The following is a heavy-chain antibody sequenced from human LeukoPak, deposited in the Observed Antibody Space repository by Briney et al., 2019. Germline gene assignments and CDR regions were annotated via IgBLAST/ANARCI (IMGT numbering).Heavy chain of an antibody. CDR3: ARLSRTVGRDAFDI. CDR2: IYYSGST. Sequence: SETLSLTCTVSGGSISSYYCSWIRQPPGKGLEWIGYIYYSGSTNYNPSLKSQVTISVDTSKNQFSLKLSSVTAADTAVYYCARLSRTVGRDAFDIWGQGTMVTVSS. CDR1: GGSISSYY. J-gene: IGHJ3*02. V-gene: IGHV4-59*01. D-gene: IGHD4-23*01.